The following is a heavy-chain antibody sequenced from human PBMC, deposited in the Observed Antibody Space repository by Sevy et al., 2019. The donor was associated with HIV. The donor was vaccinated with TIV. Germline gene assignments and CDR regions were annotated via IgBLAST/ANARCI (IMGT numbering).Heavy chain of an antibody. D-gene: IGHD3-10*01. CDR2: ISTYNDDT. V-gene: IGHV1-18*01. Sequence: ASVKVSCKASGYTFTSHGISWVRQAPGQGLEWVGWISTYNDDTKYAQKVQGRVTMTTDTSTTTVFMELRSLRSDDTAIYYWARDLPPLDYYGSGSYYTSDYWGQRTLVTVSS. CDR1: GYTFTSHG. J-gene: IGHJ4*02. CDR3: ARDLPPLDYYGSGSYYTSDY.